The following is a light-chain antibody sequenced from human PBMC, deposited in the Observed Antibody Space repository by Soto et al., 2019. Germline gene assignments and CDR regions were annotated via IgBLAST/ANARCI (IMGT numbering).Light chain of an antibody. V-gene: IGKV3-20*01. CDR3: QQYGMSPRT. CDR2: GTS. CDR1: RNINGNY. Sequence: EIVLTQSPGTLSLSPGERATLSCRASRNINGNYLGWYQLKRGQAPRLLIYGTSTRATGIPDRFSGSGSGTDFTLPISRLEPEDFAVYYCQQYGMSPRTFGQGTKVDIK. J-gene: IGKJ1*01.